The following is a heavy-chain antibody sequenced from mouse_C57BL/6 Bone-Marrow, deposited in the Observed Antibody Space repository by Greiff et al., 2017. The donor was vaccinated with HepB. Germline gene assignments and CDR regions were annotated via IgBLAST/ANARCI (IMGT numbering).Heavy chain of an antibody. D-gene: IGHD1-1*01. CDR1: GYAFSSSW. Sequence: VKLMESGPELVKPGASVKISCKASGYAFSSSWMNWVKQRPGKGLEWIGRIYPGDGDTNYNGKFKGKATLTADKSSSTAYMQLSSLTSEDSAVYFCARGDYYGSSWYFDVWGTGTTVTVSS. CDR2: IYPGDGDT. CDR3: ARGDYYGSSWYFDV. V-gene: IGHV1-82*01. J-gene: IGHJ1*03.